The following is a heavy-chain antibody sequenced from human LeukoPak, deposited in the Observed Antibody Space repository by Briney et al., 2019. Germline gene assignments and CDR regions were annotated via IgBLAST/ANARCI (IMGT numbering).Heavy chain of an antibody. CDR3: ARDPHYYDSSRGFDY. J-gene: IGHJ4*02. D-gene: IGHD3-22*01. V-gene: IGHV1-69*06. CDR2: IIPIFGTA. Sequence: GASVKVSCKASGGTFSSYAISWVRQAPGQGLEWMGGIIPIFGTANYAQKFQGRVTITADKSTSTAYMELSSLRSEDTAVYYCARDPHYYDSSRGFDYWGQGTLVTVSS. CDR1: GGTFSSYA.